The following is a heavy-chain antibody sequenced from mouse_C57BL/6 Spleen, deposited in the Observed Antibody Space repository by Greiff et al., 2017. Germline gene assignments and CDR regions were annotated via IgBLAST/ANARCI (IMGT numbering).Heavy chain of an antibody. CDR1: GYTFTSYG. CDR3: ARWGDGYPYYFDY. J-gene: IGHJ2*01. V-gene: IGHV1-81*01. CDR2: IYTRSGNT. Sequence: VQLQQSGAELARPGASVKLSCKASGYTFTSYGISWVKQSTGPGLEWIGEIYTRSGNTYYNEKFKGKATLTADKSSSTASMELRSLTSEAAAVYYGARWGDGYPYYFDYWGQGTTLTVSA. D-gene: IGHD2-3*01.